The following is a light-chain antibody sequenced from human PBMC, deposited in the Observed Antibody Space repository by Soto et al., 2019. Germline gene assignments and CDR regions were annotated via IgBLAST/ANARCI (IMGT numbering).Light chain of an antibody. CDR2: GSS. Sequence: EIVLTQSPGTLSLSPGERATLSCRASQSVGSKLAWFQQKPGQAPRLLIYGSSTRATGVPARFSGSGSGADFTLTISIRQSEDYAVDYCQQYTNWPPITFGQGTRLEIK. CDR1: QSVGSK. V-gene: IGKV3-15*01. J-gene: IGKJ5*01. CDR3: QQYTNWPPIT.